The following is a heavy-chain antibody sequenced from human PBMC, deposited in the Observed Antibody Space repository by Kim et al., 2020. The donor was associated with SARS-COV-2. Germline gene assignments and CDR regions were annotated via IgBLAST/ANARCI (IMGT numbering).Heavy chain of an antibody. CDR2: IIPILGIA. V-gene: IGHV1-69*04. CDR3: ARWESSIVVVPAAYI. D-gene: IGHD2-2*01. J-gene: IGHJ3*02. CDR1: GGTFSSYA. Sequence: SVKVSCKASGGTFSSYAISWVRQAPGQGLEWMGRIIPILGIANYAQKFQGRVTITADKSTSTAYMELSSLRSEDTAVYYCARWESSIVVVPAAYIWGQGTMVTVSS.